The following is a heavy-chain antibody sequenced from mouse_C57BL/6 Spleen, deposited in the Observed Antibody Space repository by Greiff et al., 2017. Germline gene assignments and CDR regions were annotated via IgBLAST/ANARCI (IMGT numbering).Heavy chain of an antibody. J-gene: IGHJ2*01. CDR1: GYTFTSYW. CDR3: ARWRGAQATDD. D-gene: IGHD3-2*02. CDR2: IYPGSGST. Sequence: VQLQQPGAELVKPGASVKMSCKASGYTFTSYWITWVKQRPGQGLEWIGDIYPGSGSTNYTEKFKSKATLTVDPSSSTAYMQLSSLTAEDSAVYYCARWRGAQATDDWGQGTTLTVAS. V-gene: IGHV1-55*01.